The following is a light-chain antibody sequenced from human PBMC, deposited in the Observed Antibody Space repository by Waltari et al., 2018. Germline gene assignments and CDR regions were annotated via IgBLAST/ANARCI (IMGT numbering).Light chain of an antibody. V-gene: IGLV2-14*03. CDR3: SSYTSSNTVV. CDR2: DVS. Sequence: HSALTQPASVSGSPGPSITIPCSGRSSDVGGYNYVSWYLQYPGQAPKLIIYDVSQRPSEISDRFSGSKSGSTASLTISGLQAEDEADYYCSSYTSSNTVVFGGGTKVTVL. CDR1: SSDVGGYNY. J-gene: IGLJ2*01.